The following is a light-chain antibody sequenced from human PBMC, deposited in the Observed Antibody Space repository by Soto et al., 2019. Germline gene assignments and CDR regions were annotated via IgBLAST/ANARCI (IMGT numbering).Light chain of an antibody. V-gene: IGLV2-14*01. CDR3: SSYTSSSTVI. CDR1: SSDVGGYNY. J-gene: IGLJ2*01. CDR2: DVS. Sequence: QSALTQPASVSGSPGQSITISCTGTSSDVGGYNYVSWYQQHPGKAPKLMIYDVSHRPSGVSSRFSGSKSGNTASLTISGLQAEDEAGYYCSSYTSSSTVIFGGGTKLTVL.